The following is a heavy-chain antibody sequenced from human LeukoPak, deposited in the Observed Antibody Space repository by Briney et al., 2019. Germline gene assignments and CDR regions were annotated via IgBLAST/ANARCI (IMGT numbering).Heavy chain of an antibody. J-gene: IGHJ4*02. Sequence: GGSLRLSCAASGFTFSSYSMNWVRQAPGKGLEYVSAISGSGGSTYYADSVKGRFTISRDNSKNTLYLQLSSLRAEDTAVYYCVIDHTAIIAYWGQGTLVTVSS. D-gene: IGHD5-18*01. CDR1: GFTFSSYS. CDR2: ISGSGGST. CDR3: VIDHTAIIAY. V-gene: IGHV3-64D*06.